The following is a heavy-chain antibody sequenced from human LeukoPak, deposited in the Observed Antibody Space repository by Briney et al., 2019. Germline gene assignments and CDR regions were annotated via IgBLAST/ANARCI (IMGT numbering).Heavy chain of an antibody. V-gene: IGHV1-18*01. CDR1: GYTFTSYG. CDR2: ISAYNGNT. CDR3: ARVVGFRVVITRLDYYYMDV. D-gene: IGHD3-3*01. Sequence: ASVKVSCKASGYTFTSYGISWVRQAPGQGLEWMGWISAYNGNTNYAQKLQGRVTMTTDTSTSTAYMELRSLRSDDTAVYYCARVVGFRVVITRLDYYYMDVWGKGTTVTVSS. J-gene: IGHJ6*03.